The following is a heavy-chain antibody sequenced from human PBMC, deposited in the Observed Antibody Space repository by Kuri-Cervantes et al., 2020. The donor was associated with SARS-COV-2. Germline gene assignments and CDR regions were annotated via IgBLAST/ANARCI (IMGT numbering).Heavy chain of an antibody. D-gene: IGHD3-22*01. CDR1: GFTFSSYA. CDR2: INHSGST. J-gene: IGHJ4*02. V-gene: IGHV4-34*08. Sequence: ESLKISCAASGFTFSSYAMSWVRQAPGKGLEWIGEINHSGSTNYNPSLKSRVTISVDTSKNQFSLKLSSVTAADTAVYYCAGGYYYDSSGPVLRYYFDYWGQGTLVTVSS. CDR3: AGGYYYDSSGPVLRYYFDY.